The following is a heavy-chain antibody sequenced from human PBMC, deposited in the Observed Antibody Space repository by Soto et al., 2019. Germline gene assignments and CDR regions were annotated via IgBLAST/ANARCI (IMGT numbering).Heavy chain of an antibody. CDR1: AFTGSGNY. V-gene: IGHV3-66*01. J-gene: IGHJ6*03. Sequence: GGSLRLSCAASAFTGSGNYMSWDRQAPGKGLEWVSVIYSGGSTYYADSVKGRFTISRDNSKNTLYLQMNSLRAEDTAVYYCARDLRRNYDFWSGPSPYYYMDVWGKGTTVTVSS. D-gene: IGHD3-3*01. CDR3: ARDLRRNYDFWSGPSPYYYMDV. CDR2: IYSGGST.